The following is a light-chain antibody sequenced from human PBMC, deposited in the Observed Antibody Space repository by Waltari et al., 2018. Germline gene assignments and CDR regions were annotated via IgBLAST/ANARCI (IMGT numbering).Light chain of an antibody. CDR1: QNVTTY. J-gene: IGKJ4*01. CDR2: RAS. V-gene: IGKV3-15*01. Sequence: EIVMTQSPATLAVSPGERPTLPCRASQNVTTYLAWYQQKPGQAPRLLIHRASIRATDIPGRFSGSGSGTEFTLTISGLQSEDFAVYFCQHYNNWPLTFGGGTKVEIK. CDR3: QHYNNWPLT.